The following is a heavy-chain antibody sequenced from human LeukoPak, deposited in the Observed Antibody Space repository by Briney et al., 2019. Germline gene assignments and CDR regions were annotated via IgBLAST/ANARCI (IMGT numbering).Heavy chain of an antibody. CDR2: ISSNGGST. CDR3: ARGHRQQLVGAPLDY. Sequence: GGSLRLSCAASGFTFSSYAMHWVRQAPGKGLEYVSAISSNGGSTYYANSVKGRFTISRDNSKNTLYLQMGSLRAEDMAVYYCARGHRQQLVGAPLDYWGQGTLVTVSS. D-gene: IGHD6-13*01. J-gene: IGHJ4*02. CDR1: GFTFSSYA. V-gene: IGHV3-64*01.